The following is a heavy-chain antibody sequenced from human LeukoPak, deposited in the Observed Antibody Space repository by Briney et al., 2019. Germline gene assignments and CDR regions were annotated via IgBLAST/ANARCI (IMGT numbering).Heavy chain of an antibody. CDR3: ARGRSRYYYGSGSYRYNWFDP. CDR1: GYSISSGYY. Sequence: SETLSLTCTVSGYSISSGYYWGWIRQPPGKGLEWIGSIYHSGSTYYNPSLKSRVTISVDTSKNQFSLKLSSVTASDTAVYYCARGRSRYYYGSGSYRYNWFDPWGQGTLVTVSS. V-gene: IGHV4-38-2*02. CDR2: IYHSGST. J-gene: IGHJ5*02. D-gene: IGHD3-10*01.